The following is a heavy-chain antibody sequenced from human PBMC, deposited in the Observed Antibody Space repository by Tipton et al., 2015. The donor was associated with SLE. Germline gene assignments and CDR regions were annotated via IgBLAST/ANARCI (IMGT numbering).Heavy chain of an antibody. J-gene: IGHJ6*02. CDR3: ARSTTSQGRMDV. D-gene: IGHD1-1*01. Sequence: TLSLTCTVSGVSVSPYYWTWIRLPPGRGLEWIGYIYYSGSTKYKPSLKSRVTLSADTSKNQFSLTLRSVAASDTAVYYCARSTTSQGRMDVWGQGTTVTVSS. CDR1: GVSVSPYY. V-gene: IGHV4-59*08. CDR2: IYYSGST.